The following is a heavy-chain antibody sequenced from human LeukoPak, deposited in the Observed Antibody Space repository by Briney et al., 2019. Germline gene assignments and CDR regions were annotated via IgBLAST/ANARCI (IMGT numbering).Heavy chain of an antibody. Sequence: GGSLRLSCAASGFTFSSNAVSWVRQAPGKGLEWVSAISGSGGSTYYADSVKGRFTISRDNSKNTLYLQMNSLRAEDTAVYYCAKDRGGYSYVGPFDYWGQGTLVTVSS. V-gene: IGHV3-23*01. CDR1: GFTFSSNA. CDR2: ISGSGGST. D-gene: IGHD5-18*01. CDR3: AKDRGGYSYVGPFDY. J-gene: IGHJ4*02.